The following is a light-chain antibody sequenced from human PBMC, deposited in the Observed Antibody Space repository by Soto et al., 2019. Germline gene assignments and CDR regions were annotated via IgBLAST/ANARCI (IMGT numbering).Light chain of an antibody. Sequence: DIQMTQSPSTLSASVGDRVTITCRASQSIDTWLAWHQQMPGKAPKLLISKAASLESVVPSRFSGSGSGTEFTLAIDSLEADDFATYYCQQYNSYRAFGQATKVELK. V-gene: IGKV1-5*03. CDR2: KAA. CDR1: QSIDTW. CDR3: QQYNSYRA. J-gene: IGKJ1*01.